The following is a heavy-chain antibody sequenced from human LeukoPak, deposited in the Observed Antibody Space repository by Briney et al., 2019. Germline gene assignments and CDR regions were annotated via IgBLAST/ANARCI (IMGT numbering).Heavy chain of an antibody. CDR1: GGSFSGSY. D-gene: IGHD3-10*01. CDR3: ARVGLRIFGYYYGSGSYRVFDY. J-gene: IGHJ4*02. Sequence: SETLSLTCAVYGGSFSGSYWSWIRQPPGRGLECIREINHSGSPNSNPPLKSRVTISVYTARNQFSLKLSSVTAADTAVYYCARVGLRIFGYYYGSGSYRVFDYWGQGTLVTVSS. CDR2: INHSGSP. V-gene: IGHV4-34*01.